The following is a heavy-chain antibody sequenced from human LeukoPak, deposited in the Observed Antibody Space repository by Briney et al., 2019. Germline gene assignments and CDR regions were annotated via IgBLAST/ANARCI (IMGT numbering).Heavy chain of an antibody. CDR2: IYYSGST. J-gene: IGHJ4*01. D-gene: IGHD2-15*01. CDR1: GGSISSNSYY. Sequence: SETLSLTCTVSGGSISSNSYYWAWIRQPPGKGLEWIGNIYYSGSTYYNPSLESRVTISVDTSKNQFSLKLNSVTATDTAVYYCAGLPTTYCSGGSCYSGFDY. V-gene: IGHV4-39*01. CDR3: AGLPTTYCSGGSCYSGFDY.